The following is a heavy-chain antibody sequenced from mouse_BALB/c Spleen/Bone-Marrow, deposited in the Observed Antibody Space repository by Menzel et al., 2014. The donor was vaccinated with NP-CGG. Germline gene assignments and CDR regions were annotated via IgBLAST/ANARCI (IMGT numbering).Heavy chain of an antibody. Sequence: VQLQQSGAELVKPGASVKLSCIASGFNIKDTYMHWVKQRPEQGLEWIGRIDPANGNTKYDPKFQGKATITADTSSNTAYLQLSSLTSEDTAVYYCARGYYDYVYAMDYWGQGTSVTVSS. J-gene: IGHJ4*01. CDR2: IDPANGNT. CDR1: GFNIKDTY. CDR3: ARGYYDYVYAMDY. D-gene: IGHD2-4*01. V-gene: IGHV14-3*02.